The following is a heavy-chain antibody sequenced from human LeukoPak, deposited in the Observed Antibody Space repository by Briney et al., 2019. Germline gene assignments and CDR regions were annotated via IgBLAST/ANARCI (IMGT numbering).Heavy chain of an antibody. CDR2: ISGSGGST. Sequence: GGSLRLSCAASGFTFSSYWMHWVRQAPGKGLEWVSAISGSGGSTYYADSVKGRFTISRDNSKNTLDLQMNSLRAEDTAVYHCATVNGPLTSWGQGTLVTVYS. CDR1: GFTFSSYW. V-gene: IGHV3-23*01. CDR3: ATVNGPLTS. J-gene: IGHJ5*02. D-gene: IGHD4-17*01.